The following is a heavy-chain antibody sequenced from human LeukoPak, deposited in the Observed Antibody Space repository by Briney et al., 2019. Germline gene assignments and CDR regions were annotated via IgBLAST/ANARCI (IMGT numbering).Heavy chain of an antibody. CDR1: GGSFNTYY. J-gene: IGHJ4*02. V-gene: IGHV4-34*01. CDR3: AGHHPRNTVDF. Sequence: PSETLSLTCAVYGGSFNTYYWSWIRQPPGKGLEWIGEINHSGSINYNPSLKSRVTISLDTSKNQFSLKLSSVTAADTAVYYCAGHHPRNTVDFWGQGTLVTVSS. CDR2: INHSGSI. D-gene: IGHD2/OR15-2a*01.